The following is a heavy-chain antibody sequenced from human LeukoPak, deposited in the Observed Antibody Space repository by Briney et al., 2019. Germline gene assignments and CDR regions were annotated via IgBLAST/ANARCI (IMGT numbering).Heavy chain of an antibody. CDR3: ARWARGVFDY. CDR1: GGFISSSSYY. V-gene: IGHV4-39*01. D-gene: IGHD5-12*01. CDR2: IYYSGST. Sequence: SETLSLTSTFSGGFISSSSYYWGWIRQPPGKGLEWIGSIYYSGSTYYNPSLQTRVTISVDTSKNQFSLKLSSVTAADTAVYYCARWARGVFDYWGQGTLVTVS. J-gene: IGHJ4*02.